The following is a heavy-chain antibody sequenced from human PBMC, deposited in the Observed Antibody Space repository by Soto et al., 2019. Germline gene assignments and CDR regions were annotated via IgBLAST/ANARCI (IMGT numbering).Heavy chain of an antibody. Sequence: QVRLEQSGAEVKKPGSSVRVSCQASGGALTSYPIHWVRQAPGQGLEWMGVIDPMFDTSNLAEKFKARVTFTADASTKTVYMDLTSLRSDDTAVYFCATYPRPYNWIDRWGQGTLLTVSS. CDR3: ATYPRPYNWIDR. CDR2: IDPMFDTS. D-gene: IGHD1-1*01. V-gene: IGHV1-69*01. J-gene: IGHJ5*02. CDR1: GGALTSYP.